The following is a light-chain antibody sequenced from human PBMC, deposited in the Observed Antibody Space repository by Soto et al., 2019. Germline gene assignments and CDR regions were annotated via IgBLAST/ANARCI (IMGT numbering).Light chain of an antibody. CDR3: QQYNSWVT. Sequence: EIVLTQSPVTLSVSPGERATLSCRASQSISTTLVWYQQKPGQAPRLRIYGASTRATGVPARFSGSGSGTEFTLTISSLQSEDFAVYYCQQYNSWVTFGGGTKVEIK. CDR1: QSISTT. V-gene: IGKV3-15*01. J-gene: IGKJ4*01. CDR2: GAS.